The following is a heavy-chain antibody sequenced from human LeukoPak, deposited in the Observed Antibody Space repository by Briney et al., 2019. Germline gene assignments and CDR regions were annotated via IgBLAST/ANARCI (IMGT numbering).Heavy chain of an antibody. CDR3: AKWMRGDGYNYCNY. Sequence: GGSLRLSCAASGFTFSSYAMSWVRQAPGKGLEWVSAISGSGGSTYYADSVKGRFTISRGNSKNTLYLQMNSLRAEDTAVYYCAKWMRGDGYNYCNYWGQGTLVTVSS. J-gene: IGHJ4*02. D-gene: IGHD5-24*01. CDR2: ISGSGGST. V-gene: IGHV3-23*01. CDR1: GFTFSSYA.